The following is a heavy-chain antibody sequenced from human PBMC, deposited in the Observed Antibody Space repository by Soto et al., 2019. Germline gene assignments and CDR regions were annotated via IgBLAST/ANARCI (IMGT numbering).Heavy chain of an antibody. CDR2: TYYRSKWYN. J-gene: IGHJ2*01. CDR1: GDSVSSNSAA. D-gene: IGHD6-13*01. Sequence: PSHTLSLTCAISGDSVSSNSAAWNLIRQSPSRGLEWLGRTYYRSKWYNDYAVSVKSRITINPDTSKNQFSLQLNSVTPEDTAVYYCARDRVSSSLYEGSSWYFDLWGRGTLVTVS. CDR3: ARDRVSSSLYEGSSWYFDL. V-gene: IGHV6-1*01.